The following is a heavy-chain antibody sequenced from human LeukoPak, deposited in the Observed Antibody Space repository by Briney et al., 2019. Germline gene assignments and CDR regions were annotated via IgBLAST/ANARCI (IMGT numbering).Heavy chain of an antibody. CDR1: GLSFSNYA. Sequence: PGGSLRLSCAASGLSFSNYAMSWVRQAPGKGLEWVSAISGGGDYISYSDSVKGRFTTSRDNSKNTVFLQMNSLRAEDTAIYYCAKEAAAVGVGYFTHWGQGTLVTVSS. CDR3: AKEAAAVGVGYFTH. J-gene: IGHJ4*02. V-gene: IGHV3-23*01. CDR2: ISGGGDYI. D-gene: IGHD6-25*01.